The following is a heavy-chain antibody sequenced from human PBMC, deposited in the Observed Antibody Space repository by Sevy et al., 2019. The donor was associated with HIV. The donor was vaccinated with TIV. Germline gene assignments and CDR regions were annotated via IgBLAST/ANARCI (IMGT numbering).Heavy chain of an antibody. D-gene: IGHD6-19*01. CDR3: SRGGGNGWYYFDY. Sequence: ASVKVSCKASGGTFSSYGISWVRQAPGQGLEWMGGIIPIFGTVNYAQKFQGGVTITADESTKTAYMELSSLRSEDTAVYYCSRGGGNGWYYFDYWGQETLVTVSS. CDR1: GGTFSSYG. CDR2: IIPIFGTV. J-gene: IGHJ4*02. V-gene: IGHV1-69*13.